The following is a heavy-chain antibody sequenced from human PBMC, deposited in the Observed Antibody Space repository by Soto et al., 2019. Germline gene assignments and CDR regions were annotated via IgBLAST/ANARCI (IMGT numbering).Heavy chain of an antibody. D-gene: IGHD2-15*01. Sequence: GGSLRLSCAASGFTFSSYAMSWVRQAPGKGLEWVSAISGSGGSTYYADSVKGRFTISRDNSKNTLYLQMNSLRAEDTAVYYCAKYQPQYCSGGSCYEWFDPWGQGTLVTVSS. J-gene: IGHJ5*02. V-gene: IGHV3-23*01. CDR1: GFTFSSYA. CDR2: ISGSGGST. CDR3: AKYQPQYCSGGSCYEWFDP.